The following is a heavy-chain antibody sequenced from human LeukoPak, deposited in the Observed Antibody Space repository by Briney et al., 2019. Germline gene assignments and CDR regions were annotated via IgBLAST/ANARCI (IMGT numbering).Heavy chain of an antibody. Sequence: GGSLRLSSAASGFTFSSYAMSWVRQAPGKGLEWVSAISGSGGSTYYADSVKGRFTISRDNSKNTLYLQMNSLRAEDMAVYYCAKFGELQSFDYWGQGTLVTVSS. CDR1: GFTFSSYA. CDR2: ISGSGGST. D-gene: IGHD1-26*01. CDR3: AKFGELQSFDY. V-gene: IGHV3-23*01. J-gene: IGHJ4*02.